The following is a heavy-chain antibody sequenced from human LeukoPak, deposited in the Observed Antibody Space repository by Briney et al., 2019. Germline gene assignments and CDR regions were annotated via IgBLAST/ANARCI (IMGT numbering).Heavy chain of an antibody. Sequence: SPTLSLTCTVSGGSISSGGYYWSWIRQHPGKGLEWIGYIYYSGSTYYNPSLKSRVTISVDTSKNQFSLKLSSVTAADTAVYYCARDTPITIFGVVISRQIDYWGQGTLVTVSS. D-gene: IGHD3-3*01. J-gene: IGHJ4*02. V-gene: IGHV4-31*03. CDR1: GGSISSGGYY. CDR2: IYYSGST. CDR3: ARDTPITIFGVVISRQIDY.